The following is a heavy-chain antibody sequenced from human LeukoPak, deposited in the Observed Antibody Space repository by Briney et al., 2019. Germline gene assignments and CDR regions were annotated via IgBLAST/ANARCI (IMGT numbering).Heavy chain of an antibody. V-gene: IGHV4-4*02. CDR1: GGSISSSNW. J-gene: IGHJ4*02. Sequence: SETLSLTCAVSGGSISSSNWWSWVRQPPGKGLEWVGEIYHSGSTNYNPSLKSRVTISVDKPKNQFSLKLSSVTAADTAVYYCARDWGTYFDYWGQGTLVTVSS. D-gene: IGHD7-27*01. CDR2: IYHSGST. CDR3: ARDWGTYFDY.